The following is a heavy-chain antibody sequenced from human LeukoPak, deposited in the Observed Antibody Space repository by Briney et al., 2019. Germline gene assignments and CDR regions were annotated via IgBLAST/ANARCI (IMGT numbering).Heavy chain of an antibody. D-gene: IGHD3-22*01. CDR3: ARQLPFDTSGYYQY. V-gene: IGHV4-59*08. CDR2: IYYNGST. CDR1: GGSISSYY. Sequence: SETLSLTCTVSGGSISSYYWSWIRQPPGKGLEWIGYIYYNGSTNYNPSLKSRVTMSLDTSKNQFSLKLSSVTAADTAVYYCARQLPFDTSGYYQYWGQGTLVTASS. J-gene: IGHJ4*02.